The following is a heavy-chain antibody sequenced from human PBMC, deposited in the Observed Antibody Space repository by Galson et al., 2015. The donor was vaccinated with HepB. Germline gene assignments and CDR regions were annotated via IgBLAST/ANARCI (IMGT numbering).Heavy chain of an antibody. V-gene: IGHV1-46*03. D-gene: IGHD1-26*01. Sequence: SVKVSCKASGCTFTSYYMHWVRQAPGQGLEWMGIINPSGGSTSYAQKFQGRVTMTRDTSTSTVYMELSSLRSEDMAVYYCASSQWGDAFDIWGQGTMVTVSS. J-gene: IGHJ3*02. CDR1: GCTFTSYY. CDR3: ASSQWGDAFDI. CDR2: INPSGGST.